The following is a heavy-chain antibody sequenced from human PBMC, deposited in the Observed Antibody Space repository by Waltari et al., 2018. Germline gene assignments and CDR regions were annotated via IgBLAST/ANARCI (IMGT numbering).Heavy chain of an antibody. D-gene: IGHD3-10*01. Sequence: EVQLVQSGADVKKPGATVKISCKVSGYTFTDYYMHWVQQAPGKGLEWMGLVDPEDGETIYAGKFQGRVTITADTSTDTAYMELSSLRSEDTAVYYCATTPHYYGSGSYYAFDIWGQGTMVTVSS. CDR1: GYTFTDYY. CDR3: ATTPHYYGSGSYYAFDI. J-gene: IGHJ3*02. V-gene: IGHV1-69-2*01. CDR2: VDPEDGET.